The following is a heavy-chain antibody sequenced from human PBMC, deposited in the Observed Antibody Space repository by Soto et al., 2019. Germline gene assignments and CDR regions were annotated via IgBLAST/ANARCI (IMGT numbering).Heavy chain of an antibody. CDR3: AKGIEWDVSRALDY. CDR1: GFSLRRYA. V-gene: IGHV3-23*01. CDR2: ISGGGSNT. D-gene: IGHD1-26*01. J-gene: IGHJ4*02. Sequence: EVQLLESGGGLVQPGGSLRLSCAASGFSLRRYAVSWVRQAPGKGLEWVSDISGGGSNTFYADSVKGRFTISRDISKNTLYLQMNSLRAEDTCVYYCAKGIEWDVSRALDYWGQGTLVTVSS.